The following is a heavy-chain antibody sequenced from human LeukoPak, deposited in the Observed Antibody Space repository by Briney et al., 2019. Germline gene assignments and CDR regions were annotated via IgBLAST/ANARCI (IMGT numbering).Heavy chain of an antibody. V-gene: IGHV3-48*01. Sequence: GGSLRLSCAASGFTFSSYSMNWVRQAPGKGLEWVSYISSSSTIKYADSVKGRFTISRDNAKNSLYLQMNSLRAEDTAMYYCARDRWVSSCYCYFDYWGHGTLVTVFS. D-gene: IGHD3-22*01. CDR1: GFTFSSYS. CDR3: ARDRWVSSCYCYFDY. CDR2: ISSSSTI. J-gene: IGHJ4*01.